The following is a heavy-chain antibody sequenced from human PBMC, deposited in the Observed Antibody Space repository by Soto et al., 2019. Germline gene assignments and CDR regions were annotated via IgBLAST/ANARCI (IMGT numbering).Heavy chain of an antibody. CDR3: AREGGIVGATAADY. Sequence: QVQLQESGPGLVQPSQTLSLTCTVSGGSISSGGYYWSWIRQHPGKGLAWIGYIYYSGSTYYNPSLKSRVPISVDTSKTQCSLKLSSVTAADTAVYSGAREGGIVGATAADYWGKGTLVTVSS. D-gene: IGHD1-26*01. CDR1: GGSISSGGYY. J-gene: IGHJ4*02. CDR2: IYYSGST. V-gene: IGHV4-31*03.